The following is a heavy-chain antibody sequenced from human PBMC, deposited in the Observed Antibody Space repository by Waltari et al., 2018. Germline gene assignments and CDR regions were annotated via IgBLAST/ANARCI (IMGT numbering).Heavy chain of an antibody. J-gene: IGHJ5*02. V-gene: IGHV3-21*01. Sequence: EVQLVESGGGLVKPGRSLRLSCAASGFTFSSYTMNWVRQSPGKGLEWVSSISRSSTYIAYADSVKGRFTISRDDAENSLYLQMDSLRAEDTAVYYCTRDLYGSGGDWFDPWGQGTLVTVSS. CDR3: TRDLYGSGGDWFDP. CDR2: ISRSSTYI. D-gene: IGHD3-10*01. CDR1: GFTFSSYT.